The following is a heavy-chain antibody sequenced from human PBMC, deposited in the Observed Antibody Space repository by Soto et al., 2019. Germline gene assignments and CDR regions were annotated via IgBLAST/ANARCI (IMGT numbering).Heavy chain of an antibody. V-gene: IGHV1-69*01. CDR3: AKASGRSWYNWFDP. Sequence: QVHLVQSGAEVKKPGSSVKVSCKASGGNFTSYAISWVRQAHGQGLEFMGGIVPLFGTTNYAHKFRGRVTVTADESTSTVYMEMSSLRSEDTAVYYCAKASGRSWYNWFDPWGQGTLVTVST. CDR1: GGNFTSYA. J-gene: IGHJ5*02. CDR2: IVPLFGTT. D-gene: IGHD6-13*01.